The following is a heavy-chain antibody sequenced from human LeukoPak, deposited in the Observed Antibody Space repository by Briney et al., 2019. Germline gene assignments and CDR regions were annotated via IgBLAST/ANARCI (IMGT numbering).Heavy chain of an antibody. CDR3: ARMRGGEDYFDY. Sequence: SETLSLTCTLSGVSVSSGSYYWSWLRQPPGKGLEWIGYIYYSGSTNYNPSLKSRVTISVDTSKNQFSLKLSSVTAADTAVYYCARMRGGEDYFDYWGQGTLVTVSS. V-gene: IGHV4-61*01. D-gene: IGHD2-21*01. CDR1: GVSVSSGSYY. J-gene: IGHJ4*02. CDR2: IYYSGST.